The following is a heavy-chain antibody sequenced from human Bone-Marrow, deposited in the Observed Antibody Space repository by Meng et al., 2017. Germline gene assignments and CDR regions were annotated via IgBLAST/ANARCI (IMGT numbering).Heavy chain of an antibody. CDR3: VRDVRQPLDF. D-gene: IGHD5-18*01. Sequence: QEHLVQSGAEVKKPGASMTVSCKASGYDFTAYFLHWVRLAPGQGLQWVGQIDPYSGDTVYAQKFRGRVTMTRDTSVNSAYLEVNRLTSDDTAVYYCVRDVRQPLDFWGQGTLVTVSS. J-gene: IGHJ4*02. CDR1: GYDFTAYF. V-gene: IGHV1-2*06. CDR2: IDPYSGDT.